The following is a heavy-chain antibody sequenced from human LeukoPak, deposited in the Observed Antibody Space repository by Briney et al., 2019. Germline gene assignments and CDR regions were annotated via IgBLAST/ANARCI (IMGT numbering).Heavy chain of an antibody. J-gene: IGHJ3*02. Sequence: GGSLRLSCAASGFTFSDYYRSWIRQAPGKGLGWVSYISSSGSTIYYADSVKGRFTISRDNAKNPLYLQMNSLRAEDTAAYYCASGKYNWNDDAFDIWGQGTMVTVSS. D-gene: IGHD1-1*01. CDR2: ISSSGSTI. V-gene: IGHV3-11*04. CDR3: ASGKYNWNDDAFDI. CDR1: GFTFSDYY.